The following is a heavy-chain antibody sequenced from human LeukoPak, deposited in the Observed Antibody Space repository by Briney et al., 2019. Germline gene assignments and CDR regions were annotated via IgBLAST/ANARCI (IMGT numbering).Heavy chain of an antibody. V-gene: IGHV3-30*18. CDR2: ISYDGSNK. CDR3: AKGGYYDSSGYSHFDY. CDR1: GFTFSSYG. J-gene: IGHJ4*02. D-gene: IGHD3-22*01. Sequence: GGSLRLSCAASGFTFSSYGMHWVRQAPGKGLEWVAVISYDGSNKYYADSVKGRFTISRGNSKNTLYLQMNSLRAEDTAVYYCAKGGYYDSSGYSHFDYWGQGTLVTVSS.